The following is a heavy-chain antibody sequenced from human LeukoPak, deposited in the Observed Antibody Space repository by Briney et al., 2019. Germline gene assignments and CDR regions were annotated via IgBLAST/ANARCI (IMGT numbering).Heavy chain of an antibody. CDR1: GYTFTSYG. J-gene: IGHJ4*02. CDR3: ARDLLSWFGELYNTAFDY. V-gene: IGHV1-18*01. Sequence: ASVKVSCKASGYTFTSYGISWVRQAPGQGLEWMGWISAYNGNTNYAQKLQGRVTMTTDTSTSTAYMELRSLRSDDTAVYYCARDLLSWFGELYNTAFDYWGQGTLVTVSS. D-gene: IGHD3-10*01. CDR2: ISAYNGNT.